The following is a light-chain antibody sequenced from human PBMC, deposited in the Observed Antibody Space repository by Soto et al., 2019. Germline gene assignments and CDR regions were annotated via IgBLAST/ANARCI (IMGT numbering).Light chain of an antibody. CDR1: QSIVTW. CDR3: QQFNSSPYT. J-gene: IGKJ2*01. CDR2: EAS. Sequence: IQMTQSPSSLSASVGDRVTITCRASQSIVTWLAWYQQKPGKAPKLLIYEASNLESGVPSRFSGTGSGTEFTLTISSLQPDDSAAYYCQQFNSSPYTFGQGTKVEIK. V-gene: IGKV1-5*03.